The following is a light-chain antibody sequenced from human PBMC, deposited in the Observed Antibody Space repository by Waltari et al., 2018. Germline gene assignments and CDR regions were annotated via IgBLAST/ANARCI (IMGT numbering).Light chain of an antibody. Sequence: EIVLTQSPATLSLSPGERATLSCRASQGVNYFSAWFQQKPGQAPRLLHYDASNRATVTPAMFSGSGSATDSTITISSVQPEYSRVYYRQQRTNWLLTFGGGTKVEIK. J-gene: IGKJ4*01. CDR3: QQRTNWLLT. CDR1: QGVNYF. V-gene: IGKV3-11*01. CDR2: DAS.